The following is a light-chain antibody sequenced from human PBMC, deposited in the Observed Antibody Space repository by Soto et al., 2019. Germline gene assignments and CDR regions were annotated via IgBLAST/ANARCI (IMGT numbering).Light chain of an antibody. CDR2: GAS. J-gene: IGKJ4*01. Sequence: EIVMTQSPATLSVSPGERATLSCRASLSVSSNLAWYQQKPGQAPRLLIYGASTRATGIPARFSGSGSGTEFTLTIGSLQSEDCAVYYCQQYNKFPSLTFGGGTKVEIK. CDR3: QQYNKFPSLT. CDR1: LSVSSN. V-gene: IGKV3-15*01.